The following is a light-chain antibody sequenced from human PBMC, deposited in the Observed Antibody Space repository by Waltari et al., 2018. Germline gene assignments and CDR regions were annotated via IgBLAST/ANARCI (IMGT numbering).Light chain of an antibody. CDR3: SSYAHNNHFV. CDR2: EVT. J-gene: IGLJ1*01. V-gene: IGLV2-8*01. CDR1: NSDVGAYNY. Sequence: QSVLTQPPSATGSPGQSVTISCTGTNSDVGAYNYVSWYQQHPGKVPQLLIYEVTKRPSGVPDRFSGSKSGNTASLTVSGLQADDEADYYCSSYAHNNHFVFGTGTKVTVL.